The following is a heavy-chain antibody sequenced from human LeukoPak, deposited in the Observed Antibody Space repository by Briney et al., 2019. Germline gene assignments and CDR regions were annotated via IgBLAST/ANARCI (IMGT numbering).Heavy chain of an antibody. CDR2: ISYSGST. Sequence: PSETLSLSCTVSGGSISSSSYYGGWIRQPPGKGLEWIGSISYSGSTNYNPSLKSRITISVDTSKNQFSLKLSSMTAADTAVYYCARLIGCSGGSCYSTNWFDPWGQGTLVTVSS. V-gene: IGHV4-39*01. D-gene: IGHD2-15*01. CDR3: ARLIGCSGGSCYSTNWFDP. J-gene: IGHJ5*02. CDR1: GGSISSSSYY.